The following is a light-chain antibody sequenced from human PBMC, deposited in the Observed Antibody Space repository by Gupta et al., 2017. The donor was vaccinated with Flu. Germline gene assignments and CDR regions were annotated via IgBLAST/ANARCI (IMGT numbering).Light chain of an antibody. Sequence: QSVLTQPPSASATPGQRVSLSCSGSSSNVGSNSVHWYQQLPGTAPKLHIFRNNQRPSGVPDRFSGSKSGASASLAISGLRSDDEADYYCASWDDSLSAVVFGGGTKLTVL. V-gene: IGLV1-47*01. CDR1: SSNVGSNS. CDR3: ASWDDSLSAVV. J-gene: IGLJ2*01. CDR2: RNN.